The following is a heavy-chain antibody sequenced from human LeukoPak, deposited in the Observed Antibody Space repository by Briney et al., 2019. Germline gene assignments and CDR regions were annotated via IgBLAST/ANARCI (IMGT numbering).Heavy chain of an antibody. Sequence: SETLSLTRAVYGGSFSGYYWSWIRQPPGKGLEWIGEINHSGGTNYNPSLKSRVTISVDTSKNQFSLKLSSVTAADTAVYYCARGRGYCSGGSCSHYFDYWGQGTLVTVSS. J-gene: IGHJ4*02. CDR2: INHSGGT. CDR1: GGSFSGYY. V-gene: IGHV4-34*01. CDR3: ARGRGYCSGGSCSHYFDY. D-gene: IGHD2-15*01.